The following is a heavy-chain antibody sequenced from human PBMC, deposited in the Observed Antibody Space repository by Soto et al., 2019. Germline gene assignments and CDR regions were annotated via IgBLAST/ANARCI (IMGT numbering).Heavy chain of an antibody. CDR1: GGSISSSSYY. D-gene: IGHD6-19*01. CDR3: ARPYTSGWYSGAFDI. V-gene: IGHV4-39*01. J-gene: IGHJ3*02. Sequence: QLQLQESGPGLVKPSETLSLTCTVSGGSISSSSYYWGWIRQPPGKGLEWIGSIYYSGSTYYNPSLKSRVTISVDTSKNQYSLKLRYVTAADTAVYYCARPYTSGWYSGAFDIWGQGTMVPVSS. CDR2: IYYSGST.